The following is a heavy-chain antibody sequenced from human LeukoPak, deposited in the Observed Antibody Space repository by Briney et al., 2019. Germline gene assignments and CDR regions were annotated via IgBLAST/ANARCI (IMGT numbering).Heavy chain of an antibody. D-gene: IGHD5-18*01. V-gene: IGHV3-23*01. Sequence: PGGSLRLPCAASGFTFSSYAMSWVRQAPGKGLEWVSAISGSGGSTYYADSVKGRFTISRDNSKNTLYLQMNSPRAEDTAVYYCAKSGYSYGRPNYYYYYYMDVWGKGTTVTVSS. J-gene: IGHJ6*03. CDR2: ISGSGGST. CDR3: AKSGYSYGRPNYYYYYYMDV. CDR1: GFTFSSYA.